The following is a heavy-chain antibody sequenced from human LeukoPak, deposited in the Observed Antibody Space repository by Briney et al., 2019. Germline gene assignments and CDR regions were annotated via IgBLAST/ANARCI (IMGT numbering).Heavy chain of an antibody. D-gene: IGHD6-6*01. CDR1: GFIFDNYV. J-gene: IGHJ6*03. Sequence: GGALRLSSAASGFIFDNYVMSWVRQAPGKVLEWVAGINWNGASRCKADCVQGRFIISRDNDKNSLSLTMSSLGADNPAVYFWARERGQLARYYYTYMDVWGKGTVVAVSS. CDR3: ARERGQLARYYYTYMDV. V-gene: IGHV3-20*04. CDR2: INWNGASR.